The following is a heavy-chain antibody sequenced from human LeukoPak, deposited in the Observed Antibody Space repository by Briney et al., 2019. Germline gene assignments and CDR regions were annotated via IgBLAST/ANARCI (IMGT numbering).Heavy chain of an antibody. CDR3: ARRGVWGGYYEQYYFYYGMDV. D-gene: IGHD3-3*01. Sequence: GESLKISCKGSGYSFTSYWIGWVRQMPGKGLEWMGIIYPGDSDTKYSPSFQGQVTISVDKSISTAYLQWSSLKASDTAMYYCARRGVWGGYYEQYYFYYGMDVWGQGTTVTVSS. CDR1: GYSFTSYW. J-gene: IGHJ6*02. V-gene: IGHV5-51*01. CDR2: IYPGDSDT.